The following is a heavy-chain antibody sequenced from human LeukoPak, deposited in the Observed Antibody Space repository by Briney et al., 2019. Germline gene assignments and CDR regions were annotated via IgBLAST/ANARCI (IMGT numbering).Heavy chain of an antibody. CDR1: GFTFDDYA. CDR3: AKDGGYTLGLDV. J-gene: IGHJ6*04. Sequence: GGSLRLSCAASGFTFDDYAMHWVRQAPGKGLEWVSGISWNSGSIGYADSVKGRFTISRDNAKNSLYLQMNSLRAEDTALYYCAKDGGYTLGLDVWGKGTTVTVSS. D-gene: IGHD5-12*01. CDR2: ISWNSGSI. V-gene: IGHV3-9*01.